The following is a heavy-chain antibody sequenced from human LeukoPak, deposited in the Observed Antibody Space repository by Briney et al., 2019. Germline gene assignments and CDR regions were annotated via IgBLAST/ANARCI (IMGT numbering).Heavy chain of an antibody. D-gene: IGHD5-18*01. J-gene: IGHJ4*02. CDR1: GFTFSTYG. Sequence: QPGRSLRLSCAASGFTFSTYGMHWVRQAPGKGLEWVAVIWYDGSNKYYADSVKGRFTISRDNSKNTLYLQMNSLRAEDTAVYYCAKDISRYSYGWAFDYWGQGTLVTVSS. V-gene: IGHV3-33*06. CDR2: IWYDGSNK. CDR3: AKDISRYSYGWAFDY.